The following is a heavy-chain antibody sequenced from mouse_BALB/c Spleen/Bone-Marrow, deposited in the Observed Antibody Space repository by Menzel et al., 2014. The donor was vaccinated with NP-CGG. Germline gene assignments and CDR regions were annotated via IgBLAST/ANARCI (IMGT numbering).Heavy chain of an antibody. CDR3: ARGDGYDSYYFDY. CDR2: IYPGNGDT. CDR1: GYTFTSYN. D-gene: IGHD2-2*01. J-gene: IGHJ2*01. V-gene: IGHV1-12*01. Sequence: LQQSGAELVKPGASVKMSCKASGYTFTSYNMHWVKQTPGQGLEWIGAIYPGNGDTSYNQKLKGKATLTADKSSSTAYMQLSSLTSEDSAVYYCARGDGYDSYYFDYWGQGTTLTVSS.